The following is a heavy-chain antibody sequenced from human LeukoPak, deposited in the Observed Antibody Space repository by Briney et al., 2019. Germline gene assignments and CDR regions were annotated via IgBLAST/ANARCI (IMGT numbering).Heavy chain of an antibody. CDR3: ARASSGYPHYYFDY. CDR2: IWYDGSNK. J-gene: IGHJ4*02. V-gene: IGHV3-33*01. Sequence: GGSLRLSCAASGFTFSSYGMHWVRQAPGKELQWVAVIWYDGSNKYYADSVKGRFTISRDNSKNTLYLQMNSLRAEDTAVYYCARASSGYPHYYFDYWGQGTLVTVSS. D-gene: IGHD3-22*01. CDR1: GFTFSSYG.